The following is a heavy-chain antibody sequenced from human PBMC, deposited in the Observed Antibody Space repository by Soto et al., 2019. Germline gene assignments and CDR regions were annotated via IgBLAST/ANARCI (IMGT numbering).Heavy chain of an antibody. CDR1: GGSFIGYY. D-gene: IGHD5-18*01. Sequence: SETLSLTCAVYGGSFIGYYCIWIRHPPLKWREWIGEINHSGSTNYNPSLKSRVTISVDTSKNQFSLKLSSVTAADTAVYYCARARGGGYSYGRTYYYYYGMDVWGQGTTVTVSS. CDR3: ARARGGGYSYGRTYYYYYGMDV. V-gene: IGHV4-34*01. J-gene: IGHJ6*02. CDR2: INHSGST.